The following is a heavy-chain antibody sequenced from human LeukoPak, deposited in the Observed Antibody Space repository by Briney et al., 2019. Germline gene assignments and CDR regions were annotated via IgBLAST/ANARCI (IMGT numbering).Heavy chain of an antibody. V-gene: IGHV4-4*07. D-gene: IGHD6-13*01. J-gene: IGHJ4*02. CDR3: AREKRYSSSRSFDY. CDR1: GGSISSYY. CDR2: IYTSGST. Sequence: SETLSLTCTVSGGSISSYYWSLIRQPDGKGLEWIGRIYTSGSTNYNPSLKSRVTMSVDTSKNQFSLKLSSVTAADTAVYYCAREKRYSSSRSFDYWGQGTLVTVSS.